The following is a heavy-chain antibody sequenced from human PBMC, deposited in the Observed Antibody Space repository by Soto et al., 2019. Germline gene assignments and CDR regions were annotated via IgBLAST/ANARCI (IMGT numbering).Heavy chain of an antibody. V-gene: IGHV3-23*01. J-gene: IGHJ2*01. Sequence: EVQLLESGGGLVQPGGSLRLSCAASGFTFSSYAMSWVRQAPGKGLAWVSAISGSGGSTYYADSVKGRFTISRDNSKNTLYLQMNSLRAEDTAVYYCAKDSLGCSGGSCYSSYWYFDLWGRGTLVTVSS. CDR3: AKDSLGCSGGSCYSSYWYFDL. D-gene: IGHD2-15*01. CDR2: ISGSGGST. CDR1: GFTFSSYA.